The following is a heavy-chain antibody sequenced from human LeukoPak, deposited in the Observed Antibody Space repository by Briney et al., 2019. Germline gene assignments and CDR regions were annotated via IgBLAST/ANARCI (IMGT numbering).Heavy chain of an antibody. Sequence: PSETLSLTCTVSGISISSYYWSWIRQPAGKGLEWIGRIYTGGSTNYNPSLKSRVTMSVDTSKNQFSLKLSSVTAADTAVYYCARDISAALSEDYWGQGTLVTVAS. J-gene: IGHJ4*02. CDR3: ARDISAALSEDY. V-gene: IGHV4-4*07. D-gene: IGHD6-13*01. CDR2: IYTGGST. CDR1: GISISSYY.